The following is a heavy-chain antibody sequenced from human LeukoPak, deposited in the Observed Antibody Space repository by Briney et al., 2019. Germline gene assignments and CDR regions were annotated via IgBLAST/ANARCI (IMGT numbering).Heavy chain of an antibody. CDR2: INPSDGAT. J-gene: IGHJ6*03. Sequence: GASVKVSCKASGYTFTMYYIHWVRQAPGQGLEWMGMINPSDGATTYAQRFRGRITMTRDMSTTTVYMHLRSLRSEDTAVYFCARELRGGLSGSLGGLFASYSTYYYMDVWGRGTTVTVSS. D-gene: IGHD3-16*01. CDR3: ARELRGGLSGSLGGLFASYSTYYYMDV. CDR1: GYTFTMYY. V-gene: IGHV1-46*01.